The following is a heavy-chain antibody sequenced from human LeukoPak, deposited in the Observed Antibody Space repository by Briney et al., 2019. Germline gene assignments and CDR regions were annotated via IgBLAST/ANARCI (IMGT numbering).Heavy chain of an antibody. CDR3: AKSDCGSDGCKLLNY. CDR2: INGSGGAT. CDR1: GFIFSHYT. Sequence: PGGSLRLSCAASGFIFSHYTMTWVRQAPGKGLEWVSSINGSGGATKYADSVMGRFTISRDNSKNTVSLQMNSLRAEDTAVYYCAKSDCGSDGCKLLNYWGQGTLVTASS. D-gene: IGHD2-21*01. J-gene: IGHJ4*02. V-gene: IGHV3-23*01.